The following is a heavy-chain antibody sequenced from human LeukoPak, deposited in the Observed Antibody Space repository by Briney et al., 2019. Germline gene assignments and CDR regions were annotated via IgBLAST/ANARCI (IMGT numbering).Heavy chain of an antibody. Sequence: GRSLRLSCAASGFTFSTYGMHWVRQAPGKGLEWVSSISSSSSYIYYADSVKGRFTISRDNAKNSLYLQMNSLRAEDTAVYYCARKDWTGYPHWGQGTLVTVSS. CDR3: ARKDWTGYPH. CDR2: ISSSSSYI. CDR1: GFTFSTYG. D-gene: IGHD3/OR15-3a*01. V-gene: IGHV3-21*01. J-gene: IGHJ1*01.